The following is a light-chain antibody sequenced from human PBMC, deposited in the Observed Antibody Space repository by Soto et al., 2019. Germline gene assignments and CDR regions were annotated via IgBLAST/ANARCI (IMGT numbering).Light chain of an antibody. V-gene: IGKV3-20*01. Sequence: EIVLTQSPGTLSLSPGARVTLSCRASQTISNNYVAWYQQKPGRAPSLLIYGATFRPTGIPDRFSGSGSGTDFTLTISRLEPEDIAVYFCQQYESSLYTFGQGTKLEIK. CDR2: GAT. CDR3: QQYESSLYT. J-gene: IGKJ2*01. CDR1: QTISNNY.